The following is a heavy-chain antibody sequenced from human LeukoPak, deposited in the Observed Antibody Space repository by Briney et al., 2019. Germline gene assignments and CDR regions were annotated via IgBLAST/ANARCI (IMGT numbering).Heavy chain of an antibody. CDR1: GYTFSTYG. D-gene: IGHD6-19*01. J-gene: IGHJ4*02. Sequence: ASVKVSCKASGYTFSTYGISWVRQAPGQGLEWMGWISAYNGHTNYAQTFQGRVTMTTDTSTSTAYMELTSLTSDATAVYYCARDKDLGAVAGTFDYWGQGTLVTVSS. V-gene: IGHV1-18*01. CDR2: ISAYNGHT. CDR3: ARDKDLGAVAGTFDY.